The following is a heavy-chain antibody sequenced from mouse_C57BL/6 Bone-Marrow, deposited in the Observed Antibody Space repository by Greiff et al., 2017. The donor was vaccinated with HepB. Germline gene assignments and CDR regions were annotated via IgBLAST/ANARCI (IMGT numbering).Heavy chain of an antibody. D-gene: IGHD1-1*01. CDR1: GFTFSNYW. CDR2: IRLKSDNYAT. Sequence: EVQVVESGGGLVQPGGSMKLSCVASGFTFSNYWMNWVRQSPEKGLEWVAQIRLKSDNYATHYAESVKGRFTISRDDSKSSVYLQMNNLRAEDTGIYYCTKGHYYVSSHYYAMDYWGQGTSVTVSS. J-gene: IGHJ4*01. V-gene: IGHV6-3*01. CDR3: TKGHYYVSSHYYAMDY.